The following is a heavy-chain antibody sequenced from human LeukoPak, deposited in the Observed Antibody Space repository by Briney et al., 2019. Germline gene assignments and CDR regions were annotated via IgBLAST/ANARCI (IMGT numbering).Heavy chain of an antibody. D-gene: IGHD1-26*01. J-gene: IGHJ3*02. CDR3: ARGGRRWELRLGAFDI. CDR1: GGSFSGYY. V-gene: IGHV4-34*01. Sequence: SETLSLTCAVCGGSFSGYYWSWIRQPPGKGLEWIGEINHSGSTNYNPSLKSRVTISVDTSKNQFSLKLSSVTAADTAVYYCARGGRRWELRLGAFDIWGQGTMVTVSS. CDR2: INHSGST.